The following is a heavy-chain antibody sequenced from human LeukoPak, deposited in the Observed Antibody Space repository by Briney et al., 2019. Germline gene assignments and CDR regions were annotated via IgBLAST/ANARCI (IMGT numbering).Heavy chain of an antibody. CDR3: ARSSGGYSGYDLSGY. D-gene: IGHD5-12*01. CDR1: GGSISSSSYY. CDR2: IYYSGST. Sequence: PSETLSPTCTVSGGSISSSSYYWSWIRQPPGKGLEWIGYIYYSGSTNYNPSLKSRVTISVDTSKNQFSLKLSSVTAADTAVYYCARSSGGYSGYDLSGYWGQGTLVTVSS. V-gene: IGHV4-61*01. J-gene: IGHJ4*02.